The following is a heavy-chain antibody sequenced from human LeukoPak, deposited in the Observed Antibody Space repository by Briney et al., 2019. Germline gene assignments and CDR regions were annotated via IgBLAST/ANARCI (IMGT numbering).Heavy chain of an antibody. CDR1: GGTFTIYA. CDR2: IIPIFGTA. V-gene: IGHV1-69*05. J-gene: IGHJ4*02. Sequence: GASVRVSCEASGGTFTIYAISGVPEAPGQGLEWMGGIIPIFGTANYTQKLQGRVTTSTDKSTSTAYIEMSTLRYANTGVYNCARFRATPLPDYWGQGPLVTVSS. CDR3: ARFRATPLPDY. D-gene: IGHD2-15*01.